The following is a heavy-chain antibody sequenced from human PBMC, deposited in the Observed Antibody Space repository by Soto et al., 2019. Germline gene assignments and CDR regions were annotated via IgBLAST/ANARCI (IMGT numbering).Heavy chain of an antibody. CDR3: ARDXVAGNYYGSDGAEYFQH. D-gene: IGHD3-10*01. J-gene: IGHJ1*01. CDR2: SFTVGTP. V-gene: IGHV4-30-4*01. CDR1: GAPSALVVTS. Sequence: SVTLSLTCTVSGAPSALVVTSGVGSASPQGRAWSGLDTSFTVGTPTTSRPSYMPSLNSRVTISVDTSKKQFSLQPSPVTAADTAVYYCARDXVAGNYYGSDGAEYFQHWGQGTLVTVSS.